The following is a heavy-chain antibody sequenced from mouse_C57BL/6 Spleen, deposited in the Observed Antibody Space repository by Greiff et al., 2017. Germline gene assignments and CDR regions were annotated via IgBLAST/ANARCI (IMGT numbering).Heavy chain of an antibody. V-gene: IGHV1-5*01. D-gene: IGHD1-1*01. Sequence: EVQLQESGTVLARPGASVKMSCKTSGYTFTSYWMHWVKQRPGQGLEWIGAIYPGNSDTSYNQKFKGKAKLTAVTSASTAYMELSSLTNEDSAVYYCTNHYYVSSYDYFDYWGQGTTLTVSS. J-gene: IGHJ2*01. CDR3: TNHYYVSSYDYFDY. CDR1: GYTFTSYW. CDR2: IYPGNSDT.